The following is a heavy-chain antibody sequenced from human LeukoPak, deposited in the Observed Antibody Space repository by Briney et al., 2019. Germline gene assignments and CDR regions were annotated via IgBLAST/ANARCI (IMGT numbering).Heavy chain of an antibody. J-gene: IGHJ4*02. V-gene: IGHV3-48*01. D-gene: IGHD1-14*01. CDR3: ARGASNRFDY. Sequence: GGSLRLSCAASGFTFSSHSMNWVRQAPGRGLEWVSYISSSSSTIYYADSVKGRFTISRDNAKNSLYLQMNSLRAEDTAVYYCARGASNRFDYWGQGTLVTVSS. CDR1: GFTFSSHS. CDR2: ISSSSSTI.